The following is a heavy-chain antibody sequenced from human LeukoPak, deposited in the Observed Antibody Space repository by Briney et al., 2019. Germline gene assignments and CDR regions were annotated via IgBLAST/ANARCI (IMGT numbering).Heavy chain of an antibody. CDR3: ARGLTYYDILTAYYTFPYFDY. CDR1: GGSISSHY. CDR2: IYYSRTT. V-gene: IGHV4-59*11. J-gene: IGHJ4*02. D-gene: IGHD3-9*01. Sequence: SETLSLTCTVSGGSISSHYWSWIRQPPGRGLEWIGYIYYSRTTNYNPSLKSRVTISVDTSKNQFSLKLSSVTAADTAVYYCARGLTYYDILTAYYTFPYFDYWGQGTLVTVSS.